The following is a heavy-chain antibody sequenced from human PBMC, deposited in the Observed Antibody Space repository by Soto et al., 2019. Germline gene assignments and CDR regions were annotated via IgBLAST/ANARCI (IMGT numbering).Heavy chain of an antibody. J-gene: IGHJ4*02. CDR1: GFTFSSYW. Sequence: DVQLVESGGGLVQPGGSLRLSCAASGFTFSSYWMNWVRQAPGNGLEGVANIKQDGSEKYYVDSVKGRFTITRDNTKNSLYLQMNSLTAADTAVYYCARDGEEPGIYFDYWGQGTLVTVSS. CDR2: IKQDGSEK. CDR3: ARDGEEPGIYFDY. V-gene: IGHV3-7*03. D-gene: IGHD6-13*01.